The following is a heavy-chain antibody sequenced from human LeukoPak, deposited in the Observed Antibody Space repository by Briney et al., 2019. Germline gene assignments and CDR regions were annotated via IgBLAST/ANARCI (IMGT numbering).Heavy chain of an antibody. CDR1: GFTFSSYG. CDR3: AKDPARLRNQYYFDY. V-gene: IGHV3-30*02. Sequence: GGSLRPSCAASGFTFSSYGMHWVRQAPGKGLEWVAFIRYDGSNKYYADSVKGRFTISRDNSKNTLYLQMNSLRAEDTAVYYCAKDPARLRNQYYFDYWGQGTLVTVSS. D-gene: IGHD4-17*01. J-gene: IGHJ4*02. CDR2: IRYDGSNK.